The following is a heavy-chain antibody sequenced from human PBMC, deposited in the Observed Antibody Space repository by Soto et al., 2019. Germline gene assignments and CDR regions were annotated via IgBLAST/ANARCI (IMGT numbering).Heavy chain of an antibody. CDR1: GFTLTISA. J-gene: IGHJ5*02. D-gene: IGHD2-15*01. CDR2: IVVDSGNT. Sequence: GAPVKVSCKASGFTLTISAMEWVRQAPGQRLEWIGWIVVDSGNTNYAQKFQERVTMTRDTSTSTAYMELRSLRSDDTAVYYCARVVNNNWFDPWGQGTLVTVSS. V-gene: IGHV1-58*02. CDR3: ARVVNNNWFDP.